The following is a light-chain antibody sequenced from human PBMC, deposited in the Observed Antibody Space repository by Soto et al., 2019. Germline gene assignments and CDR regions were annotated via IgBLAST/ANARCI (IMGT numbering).Light chain of an antibody. CDR1: QGINTW. Sequence: DIQMTQSPSSVSASVGDRVTITCRASQGINTWLGWYQQKPGKASKLLIYAASSLQSGVPSRFSGSGSGTDFTLTISSLQPEDFATYFCQQAGSFPYTFGQGTQLEIK. J-gene: IGKJ2*01. CDR2: AAS. CDR3: QQAGSFPYT. V-gene: IGKV1-12*01.